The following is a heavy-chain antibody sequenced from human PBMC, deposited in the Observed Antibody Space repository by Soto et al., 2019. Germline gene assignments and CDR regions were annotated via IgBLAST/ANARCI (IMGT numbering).Heavy chain of an antibody. Sequence: SETLSLTCACYGGSFSGYYCTWIRQPPVKGLHGIGEINHSVSTNYNPSLKRRVTISVDTSKNQFSLKLSSVTAADTAVYYCARGLGAFRAFDIWGQGTMVTVSS. CDR1: GGSFSGYY. V-gene: IGHV4-34*01. CDR2: INHSVST. D-gene: IGHD3-16*01. CDR3: ARGLGAFRAFDI. J-gene: IGHJ3*02.